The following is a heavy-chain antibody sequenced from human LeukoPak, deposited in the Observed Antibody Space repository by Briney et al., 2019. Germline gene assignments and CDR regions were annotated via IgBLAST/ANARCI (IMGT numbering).Heavy chain of an antibody. J-gene: IGHJ5*02. CDR3: ARDYTGYFP. CDR1: GFTFSSYW. V-gene: IGHV3-7*03. Sequence: GGSLRLSCEASGFTFSSYWMSWVRQAPGKGLEWVANIKTDGSEKYYVDSVKGRFTISRDNAKNSLYLQINSLRAEDTAVYYCARDYTGYFPWGQGTLVIVSS. CDR2: IKTDGSEK. D-gene: IGHD3-9*01.